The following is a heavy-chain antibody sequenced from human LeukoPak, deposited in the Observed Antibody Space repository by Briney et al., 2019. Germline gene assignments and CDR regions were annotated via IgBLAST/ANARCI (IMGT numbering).Heavy chain of an antibody. CDR3: AREGRTSGYCGTFDV. Sequence: PGGSLRLSCAVSGFTFSNYWMNWVRQAPGKGLEWVANIKKDGSEKNYVDSVKGRFTISRDNSKNTLYLQMNSLRPEDTAVYYCAREGRTSGYCGTFDVWGQGTTVAVS. D-gene: IGHD3-22*01. V-gene: IGHV3-7*01. CDR2: IKKDGSEK. J-gene: IGHJ3*01. CDR1: GFTFSNYW.